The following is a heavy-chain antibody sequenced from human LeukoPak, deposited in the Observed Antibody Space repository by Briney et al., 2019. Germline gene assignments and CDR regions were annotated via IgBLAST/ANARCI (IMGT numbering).Heavy chain of an antibody. V-gene: IGHV3-7*03. D-gene: IGHD2-21*02. J-gene: IGHJ6*02. CDR2: IKQDGGEK. Sequence: GGSLRLSCGASGFTFSSHAMTWVRQAPGKGLEWVANIKQDGGEKTYVDSVKGRFTISRDNAKNTLFLQMNSLRVADTAVYYCARGTAMEIYFYGMDVWGQGTTVTVFS. CDR1: GFTFSSHA. CDR3: ARGTAMEIYFYGMDV.